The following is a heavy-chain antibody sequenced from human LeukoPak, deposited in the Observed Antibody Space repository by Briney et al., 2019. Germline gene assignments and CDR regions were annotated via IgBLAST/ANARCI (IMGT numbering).Heavy chain of an antibody. J-gene: IGHJ4*02. CDR2: IIPILGIA. Sequence: SVKVSCKASGGTFSSYAISWVRQAPGQGLEWMGRIIPILGIANYAQKFQGRVTITADKSTSTAYMELSSLRSEDTAVYYCARASLVGATSDYWGQGTLVTVSS. D-gene: IGHD1-26*01. V-gene: IGHV1-69*04. CDR3: ARASLVGATSDY. CDR1: GGTFSSYA.